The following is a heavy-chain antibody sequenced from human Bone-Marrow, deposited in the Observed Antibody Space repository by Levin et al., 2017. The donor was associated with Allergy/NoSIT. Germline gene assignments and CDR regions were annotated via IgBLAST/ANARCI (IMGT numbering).Heavy chain of an antibody. CDR3: ARGLYSSGTYLDS. CDR2: ISGDGRSI. J-gene: IGHJ4*02. V-gene: IGHV3-74*01. Sequence: GESLKISCAVSGFPFDTYWMHWVRRLPGKGLVWVSRISGDGRSITYADSVRGRFTISRDNAKNTLFLQMNSLRAEDTAVYYCARGLYSSGTYLDSWGQGTPVSVSS. CDR1: GFPFDTYW. D-gene: IGHD3-10*01.